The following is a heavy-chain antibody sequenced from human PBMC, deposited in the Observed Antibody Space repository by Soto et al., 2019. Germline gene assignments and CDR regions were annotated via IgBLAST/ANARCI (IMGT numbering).Heavy chain of an antibody. V-gene: IGHV4-39*01. D-gene: IGHD6-13*01. CDR3: VTTRGIAVGGSFDH. CDR1: GGSISSSSSY. J-gene: IGHJ5*02. Sequence: SETLSLTCTVSGGSISSSSSYWGWVRQPPGKGLEWMATIYSGSTYQNPSLKSRVTISVDTTKNQFSLKLSSVAAPDTAIYYCVTTRGIAVGGSFDHWGQGTLVTVSS. CDR2: IYSGST.